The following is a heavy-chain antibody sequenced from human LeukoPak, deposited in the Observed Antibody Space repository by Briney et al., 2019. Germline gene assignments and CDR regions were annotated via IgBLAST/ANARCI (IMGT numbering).Heavy chain of an antibody. J-gene: IGHJ2*01. CDR1: GDSIVPYY. V-gene: IGHV4-4*08. CDR3: ARLINGSGGYWYCDL. CDR2: VSTSGSGGST. Sequence: SETLSPTCTVSGDSIVPYYWDWVRQPAGKQLEWIGQVSTSGSGGSTTYSPSLKGRVTISLDKSKNQFSLKLTSVTAPHTSVYFCARLINGSGGYWYCDLWGRGTLVTVSS. D-gene: IGHD2-15*01.